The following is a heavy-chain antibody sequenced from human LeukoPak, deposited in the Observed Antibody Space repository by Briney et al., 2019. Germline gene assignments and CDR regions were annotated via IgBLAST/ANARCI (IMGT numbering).Heavy chain of an antibody. Sequence: SVKVSCKASGGTFRSHAINWVRQAPGQGLEWMGGIIPMFGTANYAQNFQGRVTITADDSTTTAYMQLSGLRSDDAAVYYCARVGGSGQLVLTTDYYYGMDVWGQGTTVTVSS. CDR3: ARVGGSGQLVLTTDYYYGMDV. CDR1: GGTFRSHA. V-gene: IGHV1-69*01. CDR2: IIPMFGTA. D-gene: IGHD6-6*01. J-gene: IGHJ6*02.